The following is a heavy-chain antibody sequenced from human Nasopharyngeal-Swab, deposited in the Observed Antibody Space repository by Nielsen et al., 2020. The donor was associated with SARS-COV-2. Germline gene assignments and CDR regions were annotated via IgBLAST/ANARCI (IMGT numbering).Heavy chain of an antibody. Sequence: ASVQVSCKASGYTFTGYYMHWVRQAPGQGLEWMGWINPNSGGTNYAQKFQGWVTMTRDTSISTAYMELSRLRSDDTAVYYCARDRRDSSGTYNWFDPWGQGTLVTVSS. D-gene: IGHD6-19*01. CDR3: ARDRRDSSGTYNWFDP. V-gene: IGHV1-2*04. CDR1: GYTFTGYY. CDR2: INPNSGGT. J-gene: IGHJ5*02.